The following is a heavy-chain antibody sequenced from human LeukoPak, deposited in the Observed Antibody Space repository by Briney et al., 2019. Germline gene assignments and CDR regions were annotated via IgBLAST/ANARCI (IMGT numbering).Heavy chain of an antibody. CDR1: GGSISSGSYY. D-gene: IGHD2-15*01. Sequence: SETLSLTCTVSGGSISSGSYYWSWIRRPAGKGLEWIGRIYTSGSTNYNPSLKSRVTISVDTSKNQFSLKLSSVTAADTAVYSCARAHLRYCSGGSCYPYYMDVWGKGTTVTVSS. CDR3: ARAHLRYCSGGSCYPYYMDV. V-gene: IGHV4-61*02. J-gene: IGHJ6*03. CDR2: IYTSGST.